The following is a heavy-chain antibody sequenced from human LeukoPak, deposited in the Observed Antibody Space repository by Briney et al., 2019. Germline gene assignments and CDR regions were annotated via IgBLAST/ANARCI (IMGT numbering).Heavy chain of an antibody. CDR1: GFTVSSNY. J-gene: IGHJ6*02. CDR3: ASRSGWAGYYYYYGMDV. D-gene: IGHD6-19*01. Sequence: PGGSLRLSCAASGFTVSSNYMSWVRQAPGEGLEWVSVIYSGGSTYYADSVKGRFTISRDNSKNTLYLQMNSLRAEDTAVYYCASRSGWAGYYYYYGMDVWGQGTTVTVSS. V-gene: IGHV3-53*01. CDR2: IYSGGST.